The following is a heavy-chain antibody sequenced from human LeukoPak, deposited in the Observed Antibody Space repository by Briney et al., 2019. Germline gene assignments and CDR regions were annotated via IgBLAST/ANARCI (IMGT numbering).Heavy chain of an antibody. CDR1: GVSVSTMNW. J-gene: IGHJ6*03. Sequence: SETLSLTCAVSGVSVSTMNWWIWVRQPPGKGLEWIGEMFHSGDTKYNPSLMSRGTISLDKSQNEFSLKLNSVTAADTAVYYCARGGYGSGHRVYYMDVWGKGTTVIVSS. CDR2: MFHSGDT. V-gene: IGHV4-4*02. D-gene: IGHD3-10*01. CDR3: ARGGYGSGHRVYYMDV.